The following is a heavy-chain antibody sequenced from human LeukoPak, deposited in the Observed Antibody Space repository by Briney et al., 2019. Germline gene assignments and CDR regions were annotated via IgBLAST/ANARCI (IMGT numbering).Heavy chain of an antibody. CDR2: IKQDGSEK. Sequence: TGGSLRLSCAASGFTFSWYWMTWVRQAPGRGLEWVADIKQDGSEKYYVDSVKGRFTISRDNAKNSLYLQMNSLRADDTAVYYCARDRTAAAGTPRDFDYWGQGTLVTVSS. J-gene: IGHJ4*02. CDR3: ARDRTAAAGTPRDFDY. D-gene: IGHD6-13*01. CDR1: GFTFSWYW. V-gene: IGHV3-7*03.